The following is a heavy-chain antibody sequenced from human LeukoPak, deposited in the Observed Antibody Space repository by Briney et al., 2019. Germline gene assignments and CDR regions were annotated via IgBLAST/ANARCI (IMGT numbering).Heavy chain of an antibody. CDR2: ISGSGGST. J-gene: IGHJ4*02. CDR3: AKDFEGFTVTSPY. V-gene: IGHV3-23*01. Sequence: GGSLRLSCAASGFTFSSYAMSWVRQAPGKGLEWVSAISGSGGSTYYADSVKGRFTISRDNSKNTLYLQMNSLRAEDTAVYDCAKDFEGFTVTSPYWGQGTLVTVSS. CDR1: GFTFSSYA. D-gene: IGHD4-17*01.